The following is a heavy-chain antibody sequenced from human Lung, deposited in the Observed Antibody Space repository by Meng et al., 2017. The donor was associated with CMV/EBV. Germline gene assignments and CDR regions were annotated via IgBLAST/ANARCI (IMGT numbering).Heavy chain of an antibody. CDR2: IKYDGSDK. D-gene: IGHD3-10*01. V-gene: IGHV3-7*01. Sequence: SCVASGFTFSSSYMSWVRQAPGKGLEWVANIKYDGSDKGYAGSVEGRFTISRDNAKNSVYLQMNTLRVEDTAVYYCARDPHFGALDYWGQGTLVTVSS. CDR3: ARDPHFGALDY. J-gene: IGHJ4*02. CDR1: GFTFSSSY.